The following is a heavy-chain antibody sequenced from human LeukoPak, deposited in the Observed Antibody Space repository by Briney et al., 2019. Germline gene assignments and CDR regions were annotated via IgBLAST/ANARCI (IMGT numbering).Heavy chain of an antibody. CDR2: VNPNSGGT. CDR1: GYTFTDYY. CDR3: ARHPGKVTNDWYFDL. J-gene: IGHJ2*01. Sequence: ASVKVSCKASGYTFTDYYMYWVRQAPGQGLEWMGWVNPNSGGTNYAQKFQGRVTMTRDTSITTAYMELSGLSSDDTAVYYCARHPGKVTNDWYFDLWGRGTLVTVSS. D-gene: IGHD4-23*01. V-gene: IGHV1-2*02.